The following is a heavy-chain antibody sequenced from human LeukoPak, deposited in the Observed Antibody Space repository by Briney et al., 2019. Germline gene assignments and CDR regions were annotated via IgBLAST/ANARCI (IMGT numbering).Heavy chain of an antibody. J-gene: IGHJ3*02. V-gene: IGHV1-18*01. CDR1: GYTFSTYG. CDR2: ISGYNGNT. D-gene: IGHD6-19*01. Sequence: GASVTVSCKASGYTFSTYGISWLRQAPGQGLEWMGWISGYNGNTNYAQKLQGRVTMTTDTSTSTAYMELRSLRSDDTAVYYCAREGVAERAFDIWGQGTMVTVSS. CDR3: AREGVAERAFDI.